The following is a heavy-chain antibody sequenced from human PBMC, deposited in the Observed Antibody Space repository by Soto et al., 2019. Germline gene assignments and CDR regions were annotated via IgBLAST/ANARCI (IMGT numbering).Heavy chain of an antibody. D-gene: IGHD6-13*01. J-gene: IGHJ4*02. CDR2: IKSKTGGGTT. V-gene: IGHV3-15*01. Sequence: GGSLRLSCAASGFTFSNAWMSWVRQAPGKGLEWVGRIKSKTGGGTTDYAAPVKGRFTISRDDSKNTLYLQMNSLKTEDTAVYYCTTDQAAAGTLVYWGQGTLVTVSS. CDR1: GFTFSNAW. CDR3: TTDQAAAGTLVY.